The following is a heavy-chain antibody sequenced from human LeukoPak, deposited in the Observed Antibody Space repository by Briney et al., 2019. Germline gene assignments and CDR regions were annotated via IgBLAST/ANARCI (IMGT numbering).Heavy chain of an antibody. J-gene: IGHJ4*02. CDR2: IIPIFGTA. D-gene: IGHD3-22*01. Sequence: ASVKVSCKASGGTFTSYAISWVRQAPGQGLEWMGGIIPIFGTANYAQKFQDRVTITADESTSTAYMELSSLRSEDTAVYYCARSHYYDSSGYYYWGQGTLVTVSS. V-gene: IGHV1-69*13. CDR1: GGTFTSYA. CDR3: ARSHYYDSSGYYY.